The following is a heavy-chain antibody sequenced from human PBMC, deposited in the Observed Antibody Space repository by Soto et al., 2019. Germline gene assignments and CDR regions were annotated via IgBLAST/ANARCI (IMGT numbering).Heavy chain of an antibody. V-gene: IGHV3-23*01. CDR3: ARSSPVGYWYFDL. D-gene: IGHD1-26*01. J-gene: IGHJ2*01. CDR2: IFGSGGSS. CDR1: GFTFSTYA. Sequence: GGSLRLSCAASGFTFSTYAMTWVRQAPGKGLEWVSSIFGSGGSSYHADSVKGRFTISRDNSKNTLYLQMNSLRAEDTAVYYCARSSPVGYWYFDLWGRGTLVTVSS.